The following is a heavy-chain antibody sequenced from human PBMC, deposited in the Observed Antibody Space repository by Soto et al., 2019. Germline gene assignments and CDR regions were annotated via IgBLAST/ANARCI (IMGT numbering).Heavy chain of an antibody. CDR2: IYHSGST. V-gene: IGHV4-38-2*02. CDR3: ARDGEGDSSGYYPYTSRSDY. D-gene: IGHD3-22*01. J-gene: IGHJ4*02. Sequence: PSETLSLTSAVSGYSISSGYYWGWIRQPPGKGLEWIGSIYHSGSTYYNPSLKSRVTISVDTSKNQFSLKLSSVTAADTAVYYCARDGEGDSSGYYPYTSRSDYWGQGTLVTVSS. CDR1: GYSISSGYY.